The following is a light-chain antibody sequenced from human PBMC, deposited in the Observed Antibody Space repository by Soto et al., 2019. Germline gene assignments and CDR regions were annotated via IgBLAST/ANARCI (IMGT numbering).Light chain of an antibody. Sequence: AIQLTQSPASLSASVGDRVTITCRASQGINNALVWYQQKPGRAPKLLIYAASSLQSGVPSRFSGRGSGTDFTLTISSLQPEDYATYYCQQFDNYPSFGQGTKLEIK. CDR1: QGINNA. CDR2: AAS. V-gene: IGKV1D-13*01. CDR3: QQFDNYPS. J-gene: IGKJ2*01.